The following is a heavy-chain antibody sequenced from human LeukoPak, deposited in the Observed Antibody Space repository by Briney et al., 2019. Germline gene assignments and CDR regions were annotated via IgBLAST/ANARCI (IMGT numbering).Heavy chain of an antibody. J-gene: IGHJ3*02. Sequence: GASVKVSCKASGYTFTGYYMHWVRQAPGQGLEWMGWINPNSGGTNYAQKFQGRVTMTRDTSISTAYMELSRLRSDDTAVYYCAVEWIQLCCAFDIWGQGTMVTVSS. CDR1: GYTFTGYY. CDR2: INPNSGGT. V-gene: IGHV1-2*02. D-gene: IGHD5-18*01. CDR3: AVEWIQLCCAFDI.